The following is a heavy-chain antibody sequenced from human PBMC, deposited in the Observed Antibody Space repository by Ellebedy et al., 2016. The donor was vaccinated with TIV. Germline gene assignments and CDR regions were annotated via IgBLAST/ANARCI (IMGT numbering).Heavy chain of an antibody. J-gene: IGHJ4*02. CDR2: IYSAGIT. Sequence: PGGSLRLSCAVSGFNVTGNSITWVRPAPGSGLEWVSFIYSAGITYYADSVKGRFTISRDSSKNTVYLQMNSLRAEDTAVYYCARDLRMYYCDYWGQGTLVTVSS. V-gene: IGHV3-53*01. CDR1: GFNVTGNS. CDR3: ARDLRMYYCDY.